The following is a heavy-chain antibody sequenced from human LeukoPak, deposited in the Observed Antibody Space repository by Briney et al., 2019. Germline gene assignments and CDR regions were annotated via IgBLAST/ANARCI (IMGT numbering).Heavy chain of an antibody. CDR1: GFTFSSYA. V-gene: IGHV3-30*09. D-gene: IGHD1-26*01. CDR2: ISYDGGNK. Sequence: GGSLRLSCAASGFTFSSYAMHWVRQAPGKGLEWVAVISYDGGNKYYADSVKGRFAISRDNSKNTLYLQMNSLRAEDTAVYYCARESPEGAFDYWGQGTLVTASS. J-gene: IGHJ4*02. CDR3: ARESPEGAFDY.